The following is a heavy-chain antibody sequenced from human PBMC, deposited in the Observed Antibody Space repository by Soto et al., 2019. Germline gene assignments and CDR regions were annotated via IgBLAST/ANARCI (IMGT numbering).Heavy chain of an antibody. J-gene: IGHJ5*02. V-gene: IGHV1-8*01. CDR1: GYTFTSSD. CDR2: MNPNTGNT. CDR3: ARGASP. Sequence: QVQLVQSGAEVKKPGASGKVSCKASGYTFTSSDINWVRQATGQGLEWMGWMNPNTGNTGYAQKFQGRITLTRSTSISTAYLELSSLNSDDSAVYYCARGASPWGQGTLVTVSS.